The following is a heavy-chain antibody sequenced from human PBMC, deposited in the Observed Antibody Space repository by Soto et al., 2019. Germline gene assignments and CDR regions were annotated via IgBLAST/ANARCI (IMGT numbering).Heavy chain of an antibody. CDR2: ISSSSSTI. Sequence: GGSLSLSCTASGFNFSSYSMNWVRQAPGKGLEWVSYISSSSSTIYYADSVKGRFTISRDNAKNSLYLQMNSLRAEDTAVYYCAREYSGYETPYYYMDVWGKGTTVTVSS. J-gene: IGHJ6*03. D-gene: IGHD5-12*01. V-gene: IGHV3-48*01. CDR1: GFNFSSYS. CDR3: AREYSGYETPYYYMDV.